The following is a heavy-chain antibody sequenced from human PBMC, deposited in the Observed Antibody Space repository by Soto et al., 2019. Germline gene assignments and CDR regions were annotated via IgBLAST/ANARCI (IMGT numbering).Heavy chain of an antibody. V-gene: IGHV3-30*03. D-gene: IGHD2-2*01. J-gene: IGHJ2*01. CDR3: ARRPQPTRGIHWYFDL. CDR2: ISYDGINK. CDR1: GFTFNTYG. Sequence: QVQLVESGGGVVQPGRSLGLSCAASGFTFNTYGMHWVRQAPGKGLEWVAAISYDGINKYYADSVKGRFTISRDNYKNTLYVQMNSLRAEDTAVYYCARRPQPTRGIHWYFDLWGRGILVTVSS.